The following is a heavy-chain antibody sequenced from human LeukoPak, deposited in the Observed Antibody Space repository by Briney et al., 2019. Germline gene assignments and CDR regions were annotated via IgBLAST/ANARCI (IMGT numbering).Heavy chain of an antibody. Sequence: GGSLRLSCAASGFTFSSYSMNWVRQPPGKGLEWVSSISSSSSYICYADSVKGRFTISRDNAKNSLYLQMNSLRAEDTAVYYCARDPLYTGYFDYWGQGTLVTVSS. CDR1: GFTFSSYS. J-gene: IGHJ4*02. CDR3: ARDPLYTGYFDY. V-gene: IGHV3-21*01. D-gene: IGHD2-2*02. CDR2: ISSSSSYI.